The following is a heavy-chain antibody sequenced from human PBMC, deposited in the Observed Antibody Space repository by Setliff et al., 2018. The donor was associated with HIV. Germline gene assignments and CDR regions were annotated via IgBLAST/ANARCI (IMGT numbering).Heavy chain of an antibody. CDR1: GGSISGYY. CDR3: ARGRSRYYYDGSGYYVDY. V-gene: IGHV4-59*01. CDR2: IYYIGNA. J-gene: IGHJ4*02. D-gene: IGHD3-22*01. Sequence: SETLSLTCTVSGGSISGYYWSWIRQPPGKGLEWIGYIYYIGNANYNPSLKGRVTLSVDTSKNQLSLKLSSVTAADTAVYYCARGRSRYYYDGSGYYVDYWGQGTLVTVSS.